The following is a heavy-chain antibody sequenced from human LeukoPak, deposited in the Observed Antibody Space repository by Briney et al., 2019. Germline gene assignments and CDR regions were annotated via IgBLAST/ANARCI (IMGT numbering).Heavy chain of an antibody. CDR3: ARVNLRGSQYNWFDP. D-gene: IGHD1-26*01. V-gene: IGHV1-2*02. Sequence: ASVKVSCKASGYTFTGYYMHWVRQAPGQGLEWMGKITPIIDVSKYAQKFQGRLTITADKSTATVYMELSGLKSEDTAVYYCARVNLRGSQYNWFDPWAREPWSASPQ. J-gene: IGHJ5*02. CDR2: ITPIIDVS. CDR1: GYTFTGYY.